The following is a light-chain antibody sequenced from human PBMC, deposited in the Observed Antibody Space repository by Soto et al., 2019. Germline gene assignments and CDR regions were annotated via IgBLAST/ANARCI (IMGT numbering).Light chain of an antibody. Sequence: EIVMTQSPVTLSVSPGERATLSCRAGQSVSSNLAWYQQKPGQAPRLLIYGASTRATGIPARFTGSGSGTEFTLTISSLQFDDSAVYYCQQRNTWPPVTFGQGTRLEIK. J-gene: IGKJ5*01. V-gene: IGKV3-15*01. CDR3: QQRNTWPPVT. CDR2: GAS. CDR1: QSVSSN.